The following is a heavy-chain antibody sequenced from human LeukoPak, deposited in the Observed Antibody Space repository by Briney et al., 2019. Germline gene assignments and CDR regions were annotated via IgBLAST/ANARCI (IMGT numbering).Heavy chain of an antibody. CDR1: GFTFSRYW. V-gene: IGHV3-7*01. D-gene: IGHD6-19*01. J-gene: IGHJ4*02. CDR3: ARDEAVAXXDY. Sequence: TGGSLRLSCATSGFTFSRYWMSWVRQAPGKGLEWVANINQDGSENSFVDSVKGRFIIFRDNAKNSLYLQMNSLRAEDTAVYYCARDEAVAXXDYXXXGXXVTVS. CDR2: INQDGSEN.